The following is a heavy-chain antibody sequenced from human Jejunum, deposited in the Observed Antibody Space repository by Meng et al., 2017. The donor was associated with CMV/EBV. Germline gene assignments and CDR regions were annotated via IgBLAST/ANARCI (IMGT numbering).Heavy chain of an antibody. V-gene: IGHV3-11*01. Sequence: SGFTFSDYYMSWIRHAPGKGLEWISYIRDNGITTYYVDSVKGRFTISRDNVKNSLYLQINNVSPEDTAVYYCARHLRVGGDWMHYWGQGTLVTVSS. J-gene: IGHJ4*02. D-gene: IGHD2-21*01. CDR3: ARHLRVGGDWMHY. CDR2: IRDNGITT. CDR1: GFTFSDYY.